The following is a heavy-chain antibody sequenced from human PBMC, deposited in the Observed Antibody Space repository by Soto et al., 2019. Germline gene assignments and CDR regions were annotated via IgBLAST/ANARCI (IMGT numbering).Heavy chain of an antibody. CDR3: ARGTSWQLPFDY. D-gene: IGHD6-13*01. J-gene: IGHJ4*02. Sequence: PSETLSLTCAVSGGSISSGGYSWSWIRQPPGKGLEWIGYIYHSGSTYYNPSLKSRVTISVDRSKNQFSLKLSSVTAADTAVYYCARGTSWQLPFDYWGQGTLVTVSS. CDR1: GGSISSGGYS. V-gene: IGHV4-30-2*01. CDR2: IYHSGST.